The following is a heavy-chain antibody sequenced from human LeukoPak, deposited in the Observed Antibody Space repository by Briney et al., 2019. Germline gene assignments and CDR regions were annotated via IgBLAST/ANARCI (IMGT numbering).Heavy chain of an antibody. Sequence: TSETLSLTCAVSGGSINSPKSWSWVRQPPGKGLEWIGDRYHSGGTNYNPSLKSRVTISVDTSKNQFSLELNSVTAADTAVYYCARGSVESTGPFDYWGQGTLVTVSS. D-gene: IGHD1-14*01. V-gene: IGHV4-4*02. CDR1: GGSINSPKS. CDR2: RYHSGGT. J-gene: IGHJ4*02. CDR3: ARGSVESTGPFDY.